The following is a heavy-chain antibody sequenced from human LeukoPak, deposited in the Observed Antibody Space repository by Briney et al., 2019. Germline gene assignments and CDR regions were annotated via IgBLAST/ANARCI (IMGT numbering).Heavy chain of an antibody. D-gene: IGHD4-17*01. J-gene: IGHJ6*03. CDR2: ISAYNGNT. CDR1: GYTFTSYG. CDR3: ARETAHYGDYYYYYMDV. Sequence: ASVKVSCKASGYTFTSYGISWVRQAPGQGLEWMGWISAYNGNTNYTQKLQGRVTMTTDTTTSTAYMELRSLRSDDTAVYYCARETAHYGDYYYYYMDVWGKGTTVTISS. V-gene: IGHV1-18*01.